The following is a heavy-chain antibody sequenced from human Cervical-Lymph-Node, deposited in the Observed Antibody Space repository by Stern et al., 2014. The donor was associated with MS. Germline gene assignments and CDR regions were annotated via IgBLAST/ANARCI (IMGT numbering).Heavy chain of an antibody. CDR3: AARANYYDSPGDWFDP. J-gene: IGHJ5*02. CDR2: IVVGSGNT. D-gene: IGHD3-22*01. Sequence: QLVQSGPEVKKPGTSVKVSCEASGFTFTSSAVQWVRQARGQRLEWIGWIVVGSGNTNYAQKFQERVTITRDMSTSTAYMELSSLRSEDTAVYYCAARANYYDSPGDWFDPWGQGTLVTVSS. V-gene: IGHV1-58*01. CDR1: GFTFTSSA.